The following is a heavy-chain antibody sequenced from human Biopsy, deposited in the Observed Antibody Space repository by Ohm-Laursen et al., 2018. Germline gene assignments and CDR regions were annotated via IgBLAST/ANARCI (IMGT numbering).Heavy chain of an antibody. Sequence: SDILSLTCTVSGVSISVDGYYWAWIRQLPGRGLDWIGYIYHSGTTYYNPSLKSRLTMSVDTSKNEFSLRLRSVTAADTAVYFCATFRASWDTTQGGDYWGQGTLVTVPS. V-gene: IGHV4-31*03. CDR1: GVSISVDGYY. J-gene: IGHJ4*02. D-gene: IGHD1-26*01. CDR3: ATFRASWDTTQGGDY. CDR2: IYHSGTT.